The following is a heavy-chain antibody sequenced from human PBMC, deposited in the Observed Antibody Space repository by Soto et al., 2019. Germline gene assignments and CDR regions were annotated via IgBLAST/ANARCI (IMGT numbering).Heavy chain of an antibody. CDR1: GFTFSSYS. CDR3: ARDRAYYYYYGMDV. J-gene: IGHJ6*02. Sequence: GGSLRLSCAASGFTFSSYSMNWVRQAPGKGLEWVSYISSSSSTIYYADSVKGRFTISRDNAKNSLYLQMNSLRDEDTAVYYCARDRAYYYYYGMDVWGQGTTVTVSS. CDR2: ISSSSSTI. V-gene: IGHV3-48*02.